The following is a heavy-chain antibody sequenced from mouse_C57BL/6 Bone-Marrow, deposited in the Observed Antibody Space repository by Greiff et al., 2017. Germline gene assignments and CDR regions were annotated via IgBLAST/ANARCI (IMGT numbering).Heavy chain of an antibody. D-gene: IGHD2-4*01. J-gene: IGHJ3*01. CDR3: TRDQGGSMITTVAY. CDR1: GFTFSSYA. V-gene: IGHV5-9-1*02. CDR2: ISSGGDYI. Sequence: EVKLVESGEGLVKPGGSLKLSCAASGFTFSSYAMSWVRQTPEKRLEWVAYISSGGDYIYYADTVKGRFTISRDNARNTLYLQMSSLKSEDTAMYYCTRDQGGSMITTVAYWGQGTLVTVSA.